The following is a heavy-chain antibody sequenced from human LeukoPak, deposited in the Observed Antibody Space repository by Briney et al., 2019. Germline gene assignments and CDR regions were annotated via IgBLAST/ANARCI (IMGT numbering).Heavy chain of an antibody. Sequence: PGGSLRLSCAASGFTFSSYSMNWVRQAPGKGLEWVSSISSSSYIYYADSVKGRFTISRDNAKNSLYLQRNSLRAEDTAVYYCVRGLRYCSGGSCYPYYMDVWGKGTTVTVSS. D-gene: IGHD2-15*01. J-gene: IGHJ6*03. CDR2: ISSSSYI. CDR1: GFTFSSYS. V-gene: IGHV3-21*01. CDR3: VRGLRYCSGGSCYPYYMDV.